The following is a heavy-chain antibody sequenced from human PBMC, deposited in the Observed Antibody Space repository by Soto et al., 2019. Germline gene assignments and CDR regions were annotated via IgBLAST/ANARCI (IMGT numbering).Heavy chain of an antibody. J-gene: IGHJ4*02. CDR1: GYTFTTYG. CDR3: ARDPYLGDHQY. D-gene: IGHD3-16*01. Sequence: ASVKVSCKTSGYTFTTYGISWVRQAPGQGLEWVGWISAYSGKTHYAQKFQGKVTMTTDTSTNTAHLELRSLRSDDTAVYYCARDPYLGDHQYWGQGTLVTVS. V-gene: IGHV1-18*01. CDR2: ISAYSGKT.